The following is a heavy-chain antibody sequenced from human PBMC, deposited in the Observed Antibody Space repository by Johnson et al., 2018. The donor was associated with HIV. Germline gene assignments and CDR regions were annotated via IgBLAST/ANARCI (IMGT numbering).Heavy chain of an antibody. CDR3: ARGYCSSTSCAPEEGNAFDI. CDR2: INTSGTTV. D-gene: IGHD2-2*01. Sequence: QVQLVESGGGLVKPGGSLRLSCVASGFSFGDCYMSWIRQAPGKGLEWISDINTSGTTVHYSDSVKGRFAISRDNAKNSLYLQMNSLRPEDTAVYYCARGYCSSTSCAPEEGNAFDIWGQGTMVTVSS. CDR1: GFSFGDCY. V-gene: IGHV3-11*04. J-gene: IGHJ3*02.